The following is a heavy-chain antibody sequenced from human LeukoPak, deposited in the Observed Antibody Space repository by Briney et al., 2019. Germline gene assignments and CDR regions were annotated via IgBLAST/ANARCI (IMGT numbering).Heavy chain of an antibody. CDR3: ATGIGFSSGWYFLGY. CDR2: FSPSGGST. CDR1: GYTFTGYY. J-gene: IGHJ4*02. V-gene: IGHV1-46*01. D-gene: IGHD6-19*01. Sequence: GASVKVSCKASGYTFTGYYMHWVRQAPGEGLEWMGIFSPSGGSTGYAQSLQGRVTMTGDMSRSTVYMELTSLRSDDTAVYYCATGIGFSSGWYFLGYWGQGTLVTVSS.